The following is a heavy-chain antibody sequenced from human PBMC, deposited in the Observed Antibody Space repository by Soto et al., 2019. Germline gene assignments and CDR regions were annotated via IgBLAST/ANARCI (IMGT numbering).Heavy chain of an antibody. CDR1: GFTFSSYG. CDR3: AGEFRAVTSPAVWGYEVVTGSRRATPPSDPHLAY. CDR2: MSGSGGGT. J-gene: IGHJ4*02. D-gene: IGHD3-9*01. V-gene: IGHV3-23*01. Sequence: EVQLLESGGGLAQPGGSLRLSCAASGFTFSSYGMTWVRRAPGKGLEWVSTMSGSGGGTFSADSVRGRFPISRNSSRNTLYSQVHGLRVEYMGVYCCAGEFRAVTSPAVWGYEVVTGSRRATPPSDPHLAYWGRGTLVTVSS.